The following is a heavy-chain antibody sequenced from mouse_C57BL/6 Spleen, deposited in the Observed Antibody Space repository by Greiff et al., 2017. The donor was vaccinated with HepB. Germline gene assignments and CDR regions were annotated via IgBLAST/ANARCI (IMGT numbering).Heavy chain of an antibody. D-gene: IGHD1-1*01. J-gene: IGHJ3*01. CDR3: AAWGDYYGSSYSWFAY. CDR1: GYTFTSYW. Sequence: QVQLQQSGAELVRPGSSVKLSCKASGYTFTSYWMHWVKQRPIQGLEWIGNIDPSDSETHYNQKLKDKATLTVDKSSSTAYMELSSLTSEDSAVFSCAAWGDYYGSSYSWFAYWGQGTLVTVSA. V-gene: IGHV1-52*01. CDR2: IDPSDSET.